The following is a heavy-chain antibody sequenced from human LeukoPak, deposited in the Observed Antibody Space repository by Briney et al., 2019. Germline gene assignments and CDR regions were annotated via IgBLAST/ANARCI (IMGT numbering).Heavy chain of an antibody. D-gene: IGHD5-24*01. CDR1: GFTFDDYA. CDR3: AKDMEMATIKLFDF. CDR2: ISGDGGST. Sequence: PGGSLRLSCAASGFTFDDYAMHWVRQVPGKGLEWVSLISGDGGSTYYADSVKGRFTISRDNSKNSLYLQMNSLRTEDTALYYCAKDMEMATIKLFDFWGQGTLVTVSS. V-gene: IGHV3-43*02. J-gene: IGHJ4*02.